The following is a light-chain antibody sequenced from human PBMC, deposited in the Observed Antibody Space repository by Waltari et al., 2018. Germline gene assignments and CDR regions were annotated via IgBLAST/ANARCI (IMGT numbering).Light chain of an antibody. V-gene: IGLV4-69*01. CDR3: QTWGTGVHVV. J-gene: IGLJ2*01. CDR2: VHSGGTQ. Sequence: QVVLTQSPSASASRGASVKLTCTLSSGHSNYAIAWHQQQPGKGPRFLMKVHSGGTQFKGDGIPGRFTGSSSGSERYLTISSLQSDDEADYYCQTWGTGVHVVFGGGTKLTVL. CDR1: SGHSNYA.